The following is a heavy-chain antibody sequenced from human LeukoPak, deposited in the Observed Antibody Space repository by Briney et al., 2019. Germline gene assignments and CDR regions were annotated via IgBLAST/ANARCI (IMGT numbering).Heavy chain of an antibody. CDR3: ARNPTAAGKAYYYYYMDV. D-gene: IGHD6-13*01. CDR1: GGTFSSYA. V-gene: IGHV1-69*05. Sequence: ASVKVSCKASGGTFSSYAISWVRQAPGQGLEWMGGIIPIFGTANYAQKFQGRVTITTDESTSTAYMELSSLRSEDTAVYYCARNPTAAGKAYYYYYMDVWGKGTTVTVPS. J-gene: IGHJ6*03. CDR2: IIPIFGTA.